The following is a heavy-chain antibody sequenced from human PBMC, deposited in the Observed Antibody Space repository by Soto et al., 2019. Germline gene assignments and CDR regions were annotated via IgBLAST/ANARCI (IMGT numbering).Heavy chain of an antibody. Sequence: EVQLVESGGGLVQPGGSLRLSCAASGFTFSSYTMNWVRQAPGKGLQWVSYISRSSSNIYYADSVKGRFTLSRDNAKNLMYLQMKTRTDEDTAGYYCARAGTSQGYCSSTSWYEFDYWGQGTLVTVSS. CDR2: ISRSSSNI. D-gene: IGHD2-2*01. CDR1: GFTFSSYT. CDR3: ARAGTSQGYCSSTSWYEFDY. J-gene: IGHJ4*02. V-gene: IGHV3-48*02.